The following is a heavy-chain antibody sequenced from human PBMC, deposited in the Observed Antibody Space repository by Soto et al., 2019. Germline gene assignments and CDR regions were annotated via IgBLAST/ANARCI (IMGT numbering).Heavy chain of an antibody. V-gene: IGHV1-18*01. CDR1: GYTFTSYH. CDR3: AGDSPPPRE. CDR2: ISAYNGNT. Sequence: QVQLVQSGAEVKKPGASVKVSCKASGYTFTSYHITWVRQAPGQGLEWMGWISAYNGNTNYAQKLQGRVTMTTDTTPSTAYMELRSLTSDDTAVYNCAGDSPPPREWGQGTLVTVSS. J-gene: IGHJ4*02.